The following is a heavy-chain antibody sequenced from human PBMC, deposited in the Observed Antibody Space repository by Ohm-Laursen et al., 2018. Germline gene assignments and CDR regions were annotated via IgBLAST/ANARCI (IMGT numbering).Heavy chain of an antibody. D-gene: IGHD3-9*01. CDR3: VKESSTGYYRTADY. Sequence: GSLRLSCSASGFTVSSNYMSWVRQAPGKGLEWVSVIYSGGSTYYADSVKGRFTISRDNSKNTLYLQMNSLRAEDTAVYYCVKESSTGYYRTADYWGQGTLVTVSS. CDR1: GFTVSSNY. V-gene: IGHV3-53*01. J-gene: IGHJ4*02. CDR2: IYSGGST.